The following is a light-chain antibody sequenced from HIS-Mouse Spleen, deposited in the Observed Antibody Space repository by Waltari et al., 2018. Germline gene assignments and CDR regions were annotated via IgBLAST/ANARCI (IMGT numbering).Light chain of an antibody. Sequence: SSELTQDPAVSVALGPTVRITCQGDSLRSYYASWYQQKPGPAPVLVIYGKNNRPSGIPDRFSGSSSGNTASLTITGAQAEDEADYYCNSRDSSGNHVVFGGGTKLTVL. V-gene: IGLV3-19*01. CDR2: GKN. CDR3: NSRDSSGNHVV. J-gene: IGLJ2*01. CDR1: SLRSYY.